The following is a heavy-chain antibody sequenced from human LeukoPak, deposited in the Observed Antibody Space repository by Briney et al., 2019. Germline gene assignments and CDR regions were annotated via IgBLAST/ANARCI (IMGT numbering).Heavy chain of an antibody. V-gene: IGHV4-34*01. D-gene: IGHD2-21*02. J-gene: IGHJ4*02. Sequence: PSETPSLTCAVYGGSSSGYYWSWIRQPPGKGLEWIGEINHSGSTNYNPSLKSRVTISVDTSKNQFSLKLSSVTAADTAVYYCARGPSYCGGGCYSGYFDYWGQGTLVTVSS. CDR3: ARGPSYCGGGCYSGYFDY. CDR1: GGSSSGYY. CDR2: INHSGST.